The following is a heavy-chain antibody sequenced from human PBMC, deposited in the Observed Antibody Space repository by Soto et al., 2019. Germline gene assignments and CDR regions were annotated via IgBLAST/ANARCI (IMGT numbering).Heavy chain of an antibody. CDR2: INHSGST. D-gene: IGHD3-16*02. J-gene: IGHJ4*02. Sequence: SETLSLTCAVYGGSFSGYYWSWIRQPPGKGLEWIGEINHSGSTNYNPSLKSRVTISVDTSKNQFSLKLSSVTAADTAVYYCARGREETYYDYIWGSYRAAFDYWGQG. CDR1: GGSFSGYY. CDR3: ARGREETYYDYIWGSYRAAFDY. V-gene: IGHV4-34*01.